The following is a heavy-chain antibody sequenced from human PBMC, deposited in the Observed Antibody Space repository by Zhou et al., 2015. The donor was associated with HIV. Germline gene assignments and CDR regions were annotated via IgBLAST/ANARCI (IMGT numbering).Heavy chain of an antibody. V-gene: IGHV3-23*01. Sequence: EVHLSDLGGHVXGRGSLSLSCAASGFIFDDFAMSWVRHRPGQGLEWISGISATGHGLFYANSVKGRFTISRDNFGKTLYLQMSSLSVEDTGTYYCARGRNGVTAALDYWGQGTLVTVAS. CDR1: GFIFDDFA. CDR2: ISATGHGL. J-gene: IGHJ4*02. CDR3: ARGRNGVTAALDY. D-gene: IGHD3-3*01.